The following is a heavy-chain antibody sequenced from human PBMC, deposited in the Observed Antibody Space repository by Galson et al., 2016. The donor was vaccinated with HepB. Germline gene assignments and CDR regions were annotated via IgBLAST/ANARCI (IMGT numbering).Heavy chain of an antibody. D-gene: IGHD2-21*02. CDR2: VNWNGASK. V-gene: IGHV3-20*04. J-gene: IGHJ4*02. CDR3: ARESGDFNTGHIYLDY. Sequence: SLRLSCAASGFTFLDHGMDWVRQAPGKGLEWVSSVNWNGASKAYADSVKGRFTISRDNAKNSLSLQMNSLSAEDTALYFCARESGDFNTGHIYLDYWGQGTLVTASS. CDR1: GFTFLDHG.